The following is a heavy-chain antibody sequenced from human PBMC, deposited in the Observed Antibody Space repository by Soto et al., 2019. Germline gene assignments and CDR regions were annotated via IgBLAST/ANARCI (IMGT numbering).Heavy chain of an antibody. J-gene: IGHJ6*04. CDR2: IDPSDSYT. D-gene: IGHD5-18*01. CDR1: GYSFTSYW. CDR3: ARLRGYSYGSNHYGMDV. V-gene: IGHV5-10-1*01. Sequence: GESLKISCKGSGYSFTSYWISWVRQMLGKGLEWMGRIDPSDSYTNYSPSFQGHVTISADKSISTAYLQWSSLKAPDTAMYYCARLRGYSYGSNHYGMDVCGKGPTVTVS.